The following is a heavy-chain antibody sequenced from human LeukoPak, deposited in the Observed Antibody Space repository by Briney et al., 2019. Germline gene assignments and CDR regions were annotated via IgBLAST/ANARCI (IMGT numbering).Heavy chain of an antibody. D-gene: IGHD1-26*01. CDR1: GCTFTSYY. Sequence: ASVTVSCKASGCTFTSYYMHWVRQAPGQGLEWMGIINPSGGSTSYAQKFQGRVTMTRDTSTNTVYMELSSLRSEDTAVYYCARDLPSGSYFGGWFDPWGQGTLVTVSS. CDR2: INPSGGST. V-gene: IGHV1-46*01. CDR3: ARDLPSGSYFGGWFDP. J-gene: IGHJ5*02.